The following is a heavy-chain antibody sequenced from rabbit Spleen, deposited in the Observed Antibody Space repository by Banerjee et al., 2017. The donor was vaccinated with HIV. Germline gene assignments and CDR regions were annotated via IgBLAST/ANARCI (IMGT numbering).Heavy chain of an antibody. CDR3: ARDTSSSFSSYGMDL. CDR1: GFSFSNSYD. J-gene: IGHJ6*01. V-gene: IGHV1S45*01. CDR2: IDAGSSDFT. Sequence: QEQLVESGGGLVKPEGSLKLSCTASGFSFSNSYDICWVRQAPGKGLEWIACIDAGSSDFTYFASWAKGRFTISKTSSTTVTLQMTSLTAADTATYFCARDTSSSFSSYGMDLWGPGTLVTVS. D-gene: IGHD1-1*01.